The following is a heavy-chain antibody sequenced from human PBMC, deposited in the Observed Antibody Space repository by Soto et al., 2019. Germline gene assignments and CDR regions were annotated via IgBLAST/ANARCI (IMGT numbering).Heavy chain of an antibody. CDR1: RFTFGRYL. J-gene: IGHJ6*01. CDR3: ASPVSVVVTHPAFYGID. Sequence: PGGPLTLSCESSRFTFGRYLLPCVRQAPWKGLVWFSRSNDDGSIPNYADSVKGRFTIYRDNAKSTLYLQMNSLRPEDTAVYYCASPVSVVVTHPAFYGID. V-gene: IGHV3-74*01. CDR2: SNDDGSIP. D-gene: IGHD2-21*02.